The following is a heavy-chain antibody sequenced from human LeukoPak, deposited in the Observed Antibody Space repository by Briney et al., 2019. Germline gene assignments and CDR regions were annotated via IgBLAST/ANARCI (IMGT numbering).Heavy chain of an antibody. Sequence: PGGSLRLSCAASGFPFSSYSMNWVRQAPGKGLEWVSSISSSGDYISYADSVKGRFTISRDKSKKTLYLQMNSLRTEDTAVYYCAKNPPTAGGTGDYYYYYMDVWGKGTAVTVSS. V-gene: IGHV3-21*04. CDR1: GFPFSSYS. D-gene: IGHD6-25*01. CDR2: ISSSGDYI. CDR3: AKNPPTAGGTGDYYYYYMDV. J-gene: IGHJ6*03.